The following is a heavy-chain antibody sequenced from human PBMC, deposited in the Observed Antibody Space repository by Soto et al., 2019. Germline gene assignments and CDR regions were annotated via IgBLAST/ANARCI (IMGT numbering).Heavy chain of an antibody. V-gene: IGHV1-18*01. J-gene: IGHJ5*02. CDR1: GYTFTSYG. CDR2: ISAYNGNT. Sequence: ASVKVSCKASGYTFTSYGISWVRQAPGQGLEWMGWISAYNGNTNYAQKLQGRVTMTTDTSTSTAYMELRSLRSDDTAVYYCARDLLTMVRGVIIGWFDPWGQGTLVTVSS. D-gene: IGHD3-10*01. CDR3: ARDLLTMVRGVIIGWFDP.